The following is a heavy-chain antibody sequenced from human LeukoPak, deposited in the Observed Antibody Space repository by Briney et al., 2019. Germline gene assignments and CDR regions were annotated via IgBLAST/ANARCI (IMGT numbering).Heavy chain of an antibody. J-gene: IGHJ5*02. Sequence: SEILSLTCAVYGGSFSGYYWSWIRQPPGKGLEWIGEINHSGSTNYNPSLKSRVTISVDTSKNQFSLKLSSVTAADTAVYYCARGHYYDSSGPTGDWFDPWGQGTLVTVSS. CDR1: GGSFSGYY. CDR3: ARGHYYDSSGPTGDWFDP. CDR2: INHSGST. V-gene: IGHV4-34*01. D-gene: IGHD3-22*01.